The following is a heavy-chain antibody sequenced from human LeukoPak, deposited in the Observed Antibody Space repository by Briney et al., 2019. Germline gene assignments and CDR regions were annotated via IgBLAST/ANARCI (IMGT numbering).Heavy chain of an antibody. CDR3: ASSGLITYYDILTGYYHSAFDI. V-gene: IGHV4-4*07. J-gene: IGHJ3*02. CDR1: GGSISSYY. D-gene: IGHD3-9*01. CDR2: IYTSGST. Sequence: PSETLSLTCTVSGGSISSYYWSWIRQPAGKGLEWIGRIYTSGSTNYNPSLKSRVTMSVDTSKNQFSLKLSSVTAADTAVYYCASSGLITYYDILTGYYHSAFDIWGQGTMVTVSS.